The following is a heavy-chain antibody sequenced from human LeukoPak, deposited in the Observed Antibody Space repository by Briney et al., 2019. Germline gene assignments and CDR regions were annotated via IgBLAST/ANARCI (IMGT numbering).Heavy chain of an antibody. D-gene: IGHD2-2*01. Sequence: GGSLRLSCAASGFTFDDYGMHWVRQAPGKGLEWVSGISWNSGNIGYAGSVKGRFTISRDNAKNSLYLQMNSLRAEDTALYYCAKDACGSTSCSFDYWGQGTLVTVSS. CDR3: AKDACGSTSCSFDY. J-gene: IGHJ4*02. V-gene: IGHV3-9*01. CDR1: GFTFDDYG. CDR2: ISWNSGNI.